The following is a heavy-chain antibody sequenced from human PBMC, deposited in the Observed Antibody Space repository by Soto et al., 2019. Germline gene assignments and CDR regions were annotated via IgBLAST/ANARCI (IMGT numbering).Heavy chain of an antibody. CDR3: AREQYNWKL. CDR1: GVSITNYY. D-gene: IGHD1-20*01. J-gene: IGHJ4*02. CDR2: VYHTGNT. Sequence: PSETLSLTCRVAGVSITNYYWTWIRLPPGKGLEWIGYVYHTGNTFYNPSLKSRVTISLDTPKNQVSLSLRSVTAADTAVYYCAREQYNWKLWGQGTLVTVSS. V-gene: IGHV4-59*01.